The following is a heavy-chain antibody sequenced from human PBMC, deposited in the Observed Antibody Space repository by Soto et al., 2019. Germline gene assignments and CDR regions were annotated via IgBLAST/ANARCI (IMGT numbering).Heavy chain of an antibody. V-gene: IGHV3-30-3*01. CDR1: GFTFSSYA. Sequence: GGSLRLSCAASGFTFSSYAMHWVRQAPGKGLEWVAVISYDGSNKYYADSVKGRFTISRDNSKNTLYLQMNSLRAEDTAVYYCASELNVLVPAAIGPDAFDIWGQGTMVTVSS. J-gene: IGHJ3*02. CDR3: ASELNVLVPAAIGPDAFDI. D-gene: IGHD2-2*01. CDR2: ISYDGSNK.